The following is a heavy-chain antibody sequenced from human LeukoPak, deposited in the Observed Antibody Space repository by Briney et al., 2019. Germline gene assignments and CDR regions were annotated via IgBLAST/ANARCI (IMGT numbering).Heavy chain of an antibody. Sequence: ASVKVSCKASGYTFTGYYMHWVRQAPGQGLEWMGWINPNSGGTNYAQKFQGRVTMTRDTSISTAYMELGRLRSDDTAVYYCARVTGEDYGDYYWGQGTLVTVSS. D-gene: IGHD4-17*01. CDR2: INPNSGGT. CDR3: ARVTGEDYGDYY. V-gene: IGHV1-2*02. J-gene: IGHJ4*02. CDR1: GYTFTGYY.